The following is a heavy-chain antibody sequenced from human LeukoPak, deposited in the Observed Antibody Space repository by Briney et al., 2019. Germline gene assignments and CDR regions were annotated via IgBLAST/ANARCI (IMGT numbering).Heavy chain of an antibody. CDR3: ARDLGSSGYYYAFDY. CDR1: GFTFSSYS. D-gene: IGHD3-22*01. V-gene: IGHV3-21*01. CDR2: ISSSSSYI. J-gene: IGHJ4*02. Sequence: PGGSLRFSCAASGFTFSSYSMSWVRQAPGKGLEWVSSISSSSSYIYYADSVKGRFTISRDNAKNSLYLQMNSLRAEDTAVYYCARDLGSSGYYYAFDYWGQGTLVTVSS.